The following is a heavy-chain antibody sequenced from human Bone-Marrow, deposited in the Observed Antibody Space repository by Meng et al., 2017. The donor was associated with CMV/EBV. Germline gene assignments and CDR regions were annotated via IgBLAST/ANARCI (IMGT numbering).Heavy chain of an antibody. J-gene: IGHJ4*02. D-gene: IGHD2-2*01. CDR2: ISYDGSNK. V-gene: IGHV3-30-3*01. CDR1: GFTFSSYA. CDR3: AKGARRGYCSSTSCLPFGY. Sequence: GESLKISCAASGFTFSSYAMHWVRQAPGKGLEWVAVISYDGSNKYYADSVKGRFTISRDNSKNTLYLQMNSLRAEDTAVYYCAKGARRGYCSSTSCLPFGYWGQRTLVTVSS.